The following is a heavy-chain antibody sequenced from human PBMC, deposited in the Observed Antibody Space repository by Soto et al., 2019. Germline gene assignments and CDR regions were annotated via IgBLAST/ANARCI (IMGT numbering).Heavy chain of an antibody. J-gene: IGHJ6*02. CDR3: AKGGSRDGYNYGRKHYYYYGMDV. V-gene: IGHV3-30*18. CDR1: GFTFSSYG. D-gene: IGHD5-12*01. Sequence: GGSLRLSCAASGFTFSSYGMHWVRQAPGKGLERVAVISYDGSNKYYADSVKGRFTISRDNSKNTLYLQMNSLRAEDTAVYYCAKGGSRDGYNYGRKHYYYYGMDVWGQGTTVTVS. CDR2: ISYDGSNK.